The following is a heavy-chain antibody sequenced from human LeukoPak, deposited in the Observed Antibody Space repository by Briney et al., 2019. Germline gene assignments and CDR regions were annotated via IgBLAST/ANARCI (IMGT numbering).Heavy chain of an antibody. D-gene: IGHD6-13*01. Sequence: ASVKVSCKASGYTFISYAMNWVRQAPGQGLEWMGWINPNSGGTNYAQKFQGRVTMTRDTSISTAYMELSRLRSDDTAVYYCARFKQQLVFHWDAFDIWGQGTMVTVSS. CDR1: GYTFISYA. CDR2: INPNSGGT. CDR3: ARFKQQLVFHWDAFDI. V-gene: IGHV1-2*02. J-gene: IGHJ3*02.